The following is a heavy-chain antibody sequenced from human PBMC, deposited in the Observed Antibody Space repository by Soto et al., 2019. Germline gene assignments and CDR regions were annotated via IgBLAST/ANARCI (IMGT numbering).Heavy chain of an antibody. CDR3: ARDAVRGLYYFDY. V-gene: IGHV3-7*01. CDR1: GFTFSSYW. CDR2: IKQDGSEK. J-gene: IGHJ4*02. Sequence: GGSLRLSCAAXGFTFSSYWMIWVRQAPGKGLEWVANIKQDGSEKHYVDSVRGRFTISRDNAKNSLYLEMNSLRAEDTAVYYCARDAVRGLYYFDYWGQGTLVTVSS.